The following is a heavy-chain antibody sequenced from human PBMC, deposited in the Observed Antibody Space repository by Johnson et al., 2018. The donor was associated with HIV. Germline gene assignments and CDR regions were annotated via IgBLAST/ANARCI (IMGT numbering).Heavy chain of an antibody. CDR2: IYSGGST. CDR1: GFTVSSNY. CDR3: ARDGTTGPSGDAFDI. D-gene: IGHD1-14*01. Sequence: MQLVESGGGLVQPGGSLRLSCAASGFTVSSNYMSWVRQAPGKGLEWVSVIYSGGSTYYADSVKGRFTISRDNSKNTLYLQMNSLRPEDTAVYYCARDGTTGPSGDAFDIWGQGTMVTVSS. J-gene: IGHJ3*02. V-gene: IGHV3-66*02.